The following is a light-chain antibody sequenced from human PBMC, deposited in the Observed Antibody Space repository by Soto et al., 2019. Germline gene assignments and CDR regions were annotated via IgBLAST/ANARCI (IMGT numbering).Light chain of an antibody. CDR1: SSDVGGYNY. V-gene: IGLV2-14*01. J-gene: IGLJ1*01. CDR2: DVS. Sequence: QSVLTQPASVSGSPGRSITISCTGTSSDVGGYNYVSWYQQHPGKAPKLMIYDVSNRPSGVSNRFSGSKSGNTASLTISGLQAEDEADYYCSYYTSSSTLYVSGTGTKVTVL. CDR3: SYYTSSSTLYV.